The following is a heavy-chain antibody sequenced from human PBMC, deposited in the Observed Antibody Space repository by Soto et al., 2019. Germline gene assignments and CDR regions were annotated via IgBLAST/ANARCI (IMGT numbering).Heavy chain of an antibody. J-gene: IGHJ5*02. D-gene: IGHD3-10*01. Sequence: EVQLLQSGGGWVQPGGSLRLLCAASGFTFSYYSLAWVRQAPGEGLEWVSSISGSGVIKYYADSVQGRFTISRDNSNNTLSVQMNSLRVEDTAIYYCAKDLTSMVRVVLPSPWGQGILVTVSS. V-gene: IGHV3-23*01. CDR1: GFTFSYYS. CDR3: AKDLTSMVRVVLPSP. CDR2: ISGSGVIK.